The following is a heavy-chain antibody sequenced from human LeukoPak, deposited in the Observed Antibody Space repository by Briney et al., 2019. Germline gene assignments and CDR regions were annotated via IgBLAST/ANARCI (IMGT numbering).Heavy chain of an antibody. CDR1: GDSVSSNSAA. CDR2: TYYRSKWYN. V-gene: IGHV6-1*01. J-gene: IGHJ4*02. Sequence: SQTLSLTCAISGDSVSSNSAAWHWIRQSPSRDLEWLGRTYYRSKWYNEYAASVKSRTTINADTSKNQFSLHLNSVTPEDTAVYYCARGARGQFDSWGQGTLVTVSS. D-gene: IGHD3-16*01. CDR3: ARGARGQFDS.